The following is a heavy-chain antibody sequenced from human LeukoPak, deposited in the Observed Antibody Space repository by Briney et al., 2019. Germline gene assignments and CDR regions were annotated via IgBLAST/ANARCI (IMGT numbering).Heavy chain of an antibody. CDR1: GFTFRTYT. CDR2: ISGSGGST. J-gene: IGHJ4*02. D-gene: IGHD2-15*01. V-gene: IGHV3-23*01. Sequence: GGSLRLSCAASGFTFRTYTMTWVRQAPGKGLEWVSAISGSGGSTYYADSVKGRFTISRDNSKNTLYLQMNSLRAEDTAVYYCAKREAVVAATDYFDYWGQGTLVTVSS. CDR3: AKREAVVAATDYFDY.